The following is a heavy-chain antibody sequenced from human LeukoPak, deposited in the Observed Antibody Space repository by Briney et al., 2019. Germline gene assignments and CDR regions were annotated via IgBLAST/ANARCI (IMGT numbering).Heavy chain of an antibody. CDR2: INPSGGST. Sequence: ASVKVSCKASGYTFTTYYMHWVRQAPGQGLEWMGIINPSGGSTSYAQKFQGRVTMTRDTSTSTVYMELSSLRSEDTAVYYCARDLPVGAQTIGAFDIWGQGTMVTVSS. D-gene: IGHD1-26*01. CDR3: ARDLPVGAQTIGAFDI. CDR1: GYTFTTYY. V-gene: IGHV1-46*01. J-gene: IGHJ3*02.